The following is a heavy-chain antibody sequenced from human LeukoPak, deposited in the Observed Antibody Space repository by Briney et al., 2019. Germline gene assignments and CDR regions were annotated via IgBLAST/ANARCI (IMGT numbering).Heavy chain of an antibody. Sequence: GASVKVSCKASGYTFTSYDINWVRQATGQGLEWMGWVNPNSGNTGYAQKFQGRVTMTRNTSISTAYMEPSSLRSEDTAVYYCARWHNRDYYYGMDVWGQGTTVTVSS. V-gene: IGHV1-8*01. CDR3: ARWHNRDYYYGMDV. CDR2: VNPNSGNT. CDR1: GYTFTSYD. D-gene: IGHD1/OR15-1a*01. J-gene: IGHJ6*02.